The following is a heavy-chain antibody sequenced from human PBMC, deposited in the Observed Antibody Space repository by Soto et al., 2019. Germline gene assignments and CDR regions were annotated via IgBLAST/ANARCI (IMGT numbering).Heavy chain of an antibody. CDR3: AKEPVGPDWYFDL. CDR2: INAGNGNT. J-gene: IGHJ2*01. Sequence: GASVKVSCKASGYTFTSYAMHWVRQAPGQRLEWMGWINAGNGNTKYSQKFQGRVTITRDTSASTAYMELSSLRSEDTAVYNCAKEPVGPDWYFDLWGRGTLVTVSS. V-gene: IGHV1-3*01. CDR1: GYTFTSYA.